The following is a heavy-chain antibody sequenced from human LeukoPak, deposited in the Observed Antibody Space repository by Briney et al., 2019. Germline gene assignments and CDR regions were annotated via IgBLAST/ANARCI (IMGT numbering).Heavy chain of an antibody. D-gene: IGHD5-12*01. CDR2: LYYTGSP. CDR1: GGSISSSSYY. Sequence: SETLSLTCTVSGGSISSSSYYWGWIRQSPGKGLEWIASLYYTGSPYYNPSLESRVTTSVDTSKNQFSLKLSAVTAADTAVYFCASQWLRYSGYYYYMDDWGNGTTVTVSS. J-gene: IGHJ6*03. CDR3: ASQWLRYSGYYYYMDD. V-gene: IGHV4-39*01.